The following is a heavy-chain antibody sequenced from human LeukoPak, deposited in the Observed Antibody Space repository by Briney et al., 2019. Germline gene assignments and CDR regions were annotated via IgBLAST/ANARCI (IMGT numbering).Heavy chain of an antibody. CDR2: ISDSGST. D-gene: IGHD3-16*02. V-gene: IGHV4-39*07. CDR3: ARETGDYVWGSYRYSPRSDAFDI. Sequence: SETLSLTCTVSGGSISSRSYYWGWIRQPPGKGLEWIGKISDSGSTYYSPSLRSRVTISIDMSKNQFSLKLSSVTAADTAVYYCARETGDYVWGSYRYSPRSDAFDIWGQGTMVTVSS. CDR1: GGSISSRSYY. J-gene: IGHJ3*02.